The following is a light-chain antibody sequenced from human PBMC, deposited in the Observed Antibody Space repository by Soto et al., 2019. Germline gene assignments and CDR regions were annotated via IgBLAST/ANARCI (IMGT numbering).Light chain of an antibody. CDR1: QSISSH. J-gene: IGKJ4*01. CDR3: QHSHSAPLT. Sequence: DIQMTQSPSSLSASVGDRVTITCRASQSISSHLNWYQQKPGKAPKLLIYAASSLQSGVPSRFSGSGSGTDFPLTISSLQPEDFATYSCQHSHSAPLTFGGGTKVEIK. CDR2: AAS. V-gene: IGKV1-39*01.